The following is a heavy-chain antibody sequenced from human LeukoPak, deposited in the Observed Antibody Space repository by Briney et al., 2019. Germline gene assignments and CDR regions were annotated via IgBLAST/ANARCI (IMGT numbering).Heavy chain of an antibody. Sequence: ASVKVSCKASGYTFTSYYMHWVRQAPGQGLEWMGIINPSGGSTSYAQKFQGRVTMTRDMSTSTVYMELSSLRSEDTAVYYCARVRGFGESYYYYMDVWGKGTTVTVSS. V-gene: IGHV1-46*01. CDR3: ARVRGFGESYYYYMDV. J-gene: IGHJ6*03. D-gene: IGHD3-10*01. CDR1: GYTFTSYY. CDR2: INPSGGST.